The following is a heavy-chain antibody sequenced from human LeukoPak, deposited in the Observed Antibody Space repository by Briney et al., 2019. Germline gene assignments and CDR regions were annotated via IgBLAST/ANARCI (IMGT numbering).Heavy chain of an antibody. CDR1: GGTFSSYA. CDR2: IIPIFGAA. V-gene: IGHV1-69*06. D-gene: IGHD4-17*01. CDR3: AIRPTTVTTFYFDY. Sequence: SVKVSCKASGGTFSSYAISWVRQAPGQGLEWMGGIIPIFGAANYAQKFQGRVTITADKSTSTAYMELSSLRSEDTAVYYCAIRPTTVTTFYFDYWGQGTLVTVSS. J-gene: IGHJ4*02.